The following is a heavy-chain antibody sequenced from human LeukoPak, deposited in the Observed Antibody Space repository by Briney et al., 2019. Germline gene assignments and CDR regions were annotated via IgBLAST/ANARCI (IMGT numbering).Heavy chain of an antibody. CDR3: ARDPPAVLIDTYG. CDR1: GFIVTNNY. D-gene: IGHD2-8*01. Sequence: GGSLRLSCTASGFIVTNNYINWVRQAPGKGLEWVSLVYSGGSTYYADSVKGRFTISRDNSKNTVYLQMNSLRAEDTAMYYCARDPPAVLIDTYGWGQGTLVTVSS. CDR2: VYSGGST. J-gene: IGHJ4*02. V-gene: IGHV3-66*01.